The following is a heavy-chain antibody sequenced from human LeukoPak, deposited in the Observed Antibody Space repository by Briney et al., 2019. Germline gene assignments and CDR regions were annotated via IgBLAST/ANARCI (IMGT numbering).Heavy chain of an antibody. V-gene: IGHV3-48*03. CDR1: GLTFSSYE. CDR2: ISSSGTTI. Sequence: QPGGSLRLSCTTSGLTFSSYEMSWVRQAPGKGLEWVSYISSSGTTIYYADSVKGRFTISRDNAKNSVYLQMNSLRAEDMAVYYCASRAIFGVVIMDYWGQGTLVTVSS. D-gene: IGHD3-3*01. CDR3: ASRAIFGVVIMDY. J-gene: IGHJ4*02.